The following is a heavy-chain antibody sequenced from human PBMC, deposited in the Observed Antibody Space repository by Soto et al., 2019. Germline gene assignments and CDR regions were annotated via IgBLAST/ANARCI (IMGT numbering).Heavy chain of an antibody. V-gene: IGHV3-53*01. J-gene: IGHJ3*02. CDR2: IYSGGST. CDR1: GFTVSSNY. Sequence: PGGSLSLSCAASGFTVSSNYMSWVRQAPGKGLEWVSVIYSGGSTYYADSVKGRFTISRDNSKNTLYLQMNSLRAEDTAVYYCARELEVAGDAFDIWGQGTMVTVSS. CDR3: ARELEVAGDAFDI. D-gene: IGHD6-19*01.